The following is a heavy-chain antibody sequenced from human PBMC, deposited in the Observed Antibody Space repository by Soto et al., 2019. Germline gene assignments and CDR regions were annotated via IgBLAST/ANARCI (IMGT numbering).Heavy chain of an antibody. D-gene: IGHD3-22*01. V-gene: IGHV1-46*01. CDR2: INPSGGST. CDR1: GCTFTSYY. CDR3: ARDGSRITMIVVAPDAFDI. J-gene: IGHJ3*02. Sequence: GASVKVSCKASGCTFTSYYMHWVRQAPGQGLEWMGIINPSGGSTSYAQKFQGRVTMTRDTSTSTVYMELSSLRSEDTAVYYCARDGSRITMIVVAPDAFDIWGQGTMVTVSS.